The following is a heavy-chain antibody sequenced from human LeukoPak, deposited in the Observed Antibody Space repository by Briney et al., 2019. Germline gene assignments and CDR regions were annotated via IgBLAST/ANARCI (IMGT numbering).Heavy chain of an antibody. J-gene: IGHJ4*02. V-gene: IGHV3-23*01. CDR2: ISGSGAMT. CDR3: AKDRFDGSGSQFDS. Sequence: PGGSLRLSCAASGFSFNNHAMIWGRQAPGKGLEWVSSISGSGAMTYYAGSVKGRFTISRANAMGTLYLHMNSLRADDTAVYYCAKDRFDGSGSQFDSWGQGALVIVSS. CDR1: GFSFNNHA. D-gene: IGHD3-10*01.